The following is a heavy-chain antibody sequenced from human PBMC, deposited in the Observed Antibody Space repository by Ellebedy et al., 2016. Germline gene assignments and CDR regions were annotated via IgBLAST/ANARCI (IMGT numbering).Heavy chain of an antibody. V-gene: IGHV4-39*01. CDR2: IYYSGST. CDR3: ARPYSSGWYY. Sequence: GSLRLSCTVSGGSISSSSYYWGWIRQPPGKGLEWIGSIYYSGSTYYNPSLKSRVTISVDTSKNQFSLKLSSVIAADTAVYYCARPYSSGWYYWGQGTLVTVSS. CDR1: GGSISSSSYY. J-gene: IGHJ4*02. D-gene: IGHD6-19*01.